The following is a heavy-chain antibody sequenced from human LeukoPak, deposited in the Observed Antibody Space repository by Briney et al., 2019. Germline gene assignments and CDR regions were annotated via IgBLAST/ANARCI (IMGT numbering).Heavy chain of an antibody. CDR2: ISGSGGST. CDR3: AKRSSWNAFDI. J-gene: IGHJ3*02. V-gene: IGHV3-23*01. D-gene: IGHD6-13*01. CDR1: GFTFSTYW. Sequence: GGSLRLSCAASGFTFSTYWMSWVRQAPGKGLEWVSAISGSGGSTYYADSVKGRFTISRDNSKNTLYLRMNSPRAEDTAVYYCAKRSSWNAFDIWGQGTMVTVSS.